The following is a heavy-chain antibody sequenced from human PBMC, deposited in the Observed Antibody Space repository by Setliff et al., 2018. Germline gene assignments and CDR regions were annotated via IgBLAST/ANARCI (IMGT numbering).Heavy chain of an antibody. CDR3: ARGTGVYDYVWGSYRSLLSWYFDY. J-gene: IGHJ4*02. V-gene: IGHV4-39*01. CDR1: GGSISSGVYY. Sequence: TLSLTCTVSGGSISSGVYYWAWIRQPPGKGLEWIGRIYYRGDTYYNASLESRLTISVDTSKNQFSLKLSSVTAADTAVYYCARGTGVYDYVWGSYRSLLSWYFDYWGQGTLVTAPQ. CDR2: IYYRGDT. D-gene: IGHD3-16*02.